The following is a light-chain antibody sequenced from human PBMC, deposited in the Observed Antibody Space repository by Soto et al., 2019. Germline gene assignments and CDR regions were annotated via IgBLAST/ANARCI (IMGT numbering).Light chain of an antibody. CDR2: DAS. Sequence: DIQMTQSPSTLSASVGDRVTITCRARQTISIWLAWYQQKPGKAPKLLIYDASILESGVPSRFCGSGSGTEFTLTISSLQPDYFATYYCQQYNSYRTFGQGTKLEIK. J-gene: IGKJ1*01. V-gene: IGKV1-5*01. CDR3: QQYNSYRT. CDR1: QTISIW.